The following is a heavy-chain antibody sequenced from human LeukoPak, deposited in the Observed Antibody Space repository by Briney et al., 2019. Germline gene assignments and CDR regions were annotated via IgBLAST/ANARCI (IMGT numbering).Heavy chain of an antibody. V-gene: IGHV5-51*01. CDR2: IYPGDSDT. Sequence: GGSLKISGKGSGYIFISYWIGWVRQVPGKGLEWMGIIYPGDSDTRYSPSFQGQVTISVDKSISTAYLQWSSLKASDTAMYYCARLGGAHDFWSGYFSPYGMDVWGQGTTVTVSS. CDR3: ARLGGAHDFWSGYFSPYGMDV. D-gene: IGHD3-3*01. J-gene: IGHJ6*02. CDR1: GYIFISYW.